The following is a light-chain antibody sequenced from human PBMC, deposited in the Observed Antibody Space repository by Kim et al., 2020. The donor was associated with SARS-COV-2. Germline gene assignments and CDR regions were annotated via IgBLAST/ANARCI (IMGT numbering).Light chain of an antibody. V-gene: IGKV3-20*01. CDR2: GTS. CDR3: QHYGGPPYT. CDR1: QSVRGSY. J-gene: IGKJ2*01. Sequence: LAFGRRVALACRASQSVRGSYLAWYQHKPGQAPRLLIYGTSSRDTGIPDRFSGSGSGTDFTLTIGRLEPEDVAVYYCQHYGGPPYTFGQGTKLEI.